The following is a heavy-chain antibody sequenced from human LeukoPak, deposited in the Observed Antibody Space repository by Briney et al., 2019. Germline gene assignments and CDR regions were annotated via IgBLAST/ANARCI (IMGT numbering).Heavy chain of an antibody. CDR1: GFTFSSYS. CDR3: ARDGPLTITGTTGFLDS. Sequence: GGSLRLSCAASGFTFSSYSMNWVCQAPGKGLEWVSSISSSSSYIYYADSVKARFTISRDNAKNSLYLQMNSLRAEDTAVYSCARDGPLTITGTTGFLDSWGQGTLVTVSS. J-gene: IGHJ4*02. CDR2: ISSSSSYI. D-gene: IGHD1-7*01. V-gene: IGHV3-21*01.